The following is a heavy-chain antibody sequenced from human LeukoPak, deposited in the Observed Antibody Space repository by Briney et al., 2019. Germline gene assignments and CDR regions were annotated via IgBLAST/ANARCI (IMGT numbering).Heavy chain of an antibody. J-gene: IGHJ4*02. Sequence: GGSLRLSCSASGFTFSSYAMSWLRQAPGKGLEYVSAISSNGGSTYYADSVKGRFTISRDNSKNTLYLQMSSLRAEDTAVYYCVKSCTSRVTDILTGYHLLFDYWGQGTLVTVSS. CDR1: GFTFSSYA. CDR2: ISSNGGST. CDR3: VKSCTSRVTDILTGYHLLFDY. D-gene: IGHD3-9*01. V-gene: IGHV3-64D*09.